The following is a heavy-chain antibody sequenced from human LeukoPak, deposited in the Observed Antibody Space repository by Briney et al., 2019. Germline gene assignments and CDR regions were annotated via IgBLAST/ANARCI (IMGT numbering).Heavy chain of an antibody. V-gene: IGHV1-8*01. CDR2: VSPNSGNT. CDR3: ARDEGLHCSSTSCYPGFDY. J-gene: IGHJ4*02. CDR1: GYTFTSND. D-gene: IGHD2-2*01. Sequence: ASVKVSCKASGYTFTSNDINWVRQATGQGLEWMGWVSPNSGNTGYAQRFQGRVTITADESTSTAYMELSSLRSEDTAVYYCARDEGLHCSSTSCYPGFDYWGQGTLVTVSS.